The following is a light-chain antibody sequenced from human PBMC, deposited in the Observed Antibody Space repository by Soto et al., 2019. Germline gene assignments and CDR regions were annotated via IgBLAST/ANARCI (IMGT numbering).Light chain of an antibody. J-gene: IGLJ1*01. Sequence: QSALTQPPSASGSPXQSVTISCXGTSXDVGGYNYVSWYQQHPGKAPKLMIYEVSKRPSGVPDRFSGSKSGNTASLTVSGLHAEDEADYYCSSYAGSNNYVFGTGTKVTVL. CDR1: SXDVGGYNY. CDR3: SSYAGSNNYV. CDR2: EVS. V-gene: IGLV2-8*01.